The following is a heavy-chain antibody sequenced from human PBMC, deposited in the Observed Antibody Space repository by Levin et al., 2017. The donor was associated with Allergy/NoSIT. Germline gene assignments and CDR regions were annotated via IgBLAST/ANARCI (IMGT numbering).Heavy chain of an antibody. CDR3: ARGFVVPAANPYYYYGMDV. J-gene: IGHJ6*02. V-gene: IGHV1-8*01. CDR2: MNPNSGNT. CDR1: GYTFTSYD. Sequence: ASVKVSCKASGYTFTSYDINWVRQATGQGLEWMGWMNPNSGNTGYAQKFQGRVTMTRNTSISTAYMELSSLRSEDTAVYYCARGFVVPAANPYYYYGMDVWGQGTTVTVSS. D-gene: IGHD2-2*01.